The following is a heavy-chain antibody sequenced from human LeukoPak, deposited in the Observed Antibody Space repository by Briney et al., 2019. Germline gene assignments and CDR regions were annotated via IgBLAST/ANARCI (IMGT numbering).Heavy chain of an antibody. Sequence: GGSLRLSCAASGFTVSSNYMSWVRQAPGKGLEWVSVIYGGGSTYYADSVKGRFTISRDNSKNTLYLQMNSLRAEDTAVYYCASWPGGWYGEDYWGQGTLVTVSS. V-gene: IGHV3-53*01. CDR2: IYGGGST. D-gene: IGHD6-19*01. CDR3: ASWPGGWYGEDY. J-gene: IGHJ4*02. CDR1: GFTVSSNY.